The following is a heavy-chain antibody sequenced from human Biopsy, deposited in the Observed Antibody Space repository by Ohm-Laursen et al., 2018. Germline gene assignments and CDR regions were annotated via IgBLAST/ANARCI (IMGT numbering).Heavy chain of an antibody. D-gene: IGHD5-12*01. Sequence: SDTLSLTCPVSGDSVSSGSFYWTWIRQPPGQGLEYIGYIYDRGSTANYNPSLKSRVTISVDTSRNQFSLKLSSVTAADTAVYYCAGRPWPNAFDIWGQGTMVTVSS. CDR1: GDSVSSGSFY. CDR3: AGRPWPNAFDI. J-gene: IGHJ3*02. CDR2: IYDRGST. V-gene: IGHV4-61*01.